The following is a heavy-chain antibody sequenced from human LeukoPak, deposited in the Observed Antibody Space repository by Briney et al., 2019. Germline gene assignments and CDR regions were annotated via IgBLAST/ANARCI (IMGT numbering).Heavy chain of an antibody. V-gene: IGHV3-30*02. CDR3: AKDVTMIVVVIDDAFDI. Sequence: GGSLRLSCTASGFTFSNYGMHWGRQAPGKGLEWVGFIRYDGSDKYYGDSVKGRFTISRDNSKNTLYLQMNSLRAEDTAVYYCAKDVTMIVVVIDDAFDIWGQGTMVTVSS. CDR1: GFTFSNYG. CDR2: IRYDGSDK. D-gene: IGHD3-22*01. J-gene: IGHJ3*02.